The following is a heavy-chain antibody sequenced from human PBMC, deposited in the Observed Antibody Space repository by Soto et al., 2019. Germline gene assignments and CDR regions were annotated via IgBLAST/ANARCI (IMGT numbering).Heavy chain of an antibody. V-gene: IGHV1-18*01. J-gene: IGHJ4*02. CDR2: ISAYNGIT. Sequence: QVQLVQSEAEVKKPGASVKVSCKASGYTFSSFDISWVRQAPGQGLEWMGCISAYNGITNYAQKFQGRVTMTTDTTTNTVDIDLRSLRSDDTAVYYCARDQNSDVDYWGQGTLVTVSS. CDR1: GYTFSSFD. CDR3: ARDQNSDVDY.